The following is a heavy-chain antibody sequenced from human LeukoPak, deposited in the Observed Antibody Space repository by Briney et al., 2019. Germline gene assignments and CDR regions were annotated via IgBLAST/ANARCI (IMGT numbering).Heavy chain of an antibody. D-gene: IGHD1-26*01. J-gene: IGHJ3*02. Sequence: GGSLRLSCAASGFTFSSYSMNWVRQAPGKGLERVSSISSSSSYIYYADSVKGRFTISRDNAKNSLYLHMKSLRAEDTAFYYCVKGRVVGAPANDAFHIWGQGTMVIVSS. CDR3: VKGRVVGAPANDAFHI. V-gene: IGHV3-21*04. CDR1: GFTFSSYS. CDR2: ISSSSSYI.